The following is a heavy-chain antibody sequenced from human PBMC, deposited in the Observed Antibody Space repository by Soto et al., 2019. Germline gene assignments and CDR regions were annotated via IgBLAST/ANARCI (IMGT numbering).Heavy chain of an antibody. CDR2: NYSSRTT. CDR1: EGKSRGVDDC. V-gene: IGHV4-30-4*08. Sequence: SLTHPDPCSVAEGKSRGVDDCWSSIKKPPGNGLEWIGYNYSSRTTYYNPSLKSRVTISVATSKNQFSLKLSSVTAADTAVYYCARDLNRSRSWYGDGLDYWGQGTLVTV. CDR3: ARDLNRSRSWYGDGLDY. J-gene: IGHJ4*02. D-gene: IGHD6-13*01.